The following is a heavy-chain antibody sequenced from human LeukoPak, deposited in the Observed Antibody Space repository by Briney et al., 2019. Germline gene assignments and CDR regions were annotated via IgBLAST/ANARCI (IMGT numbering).Heavy chain of an antibody. V-gene: IGHV4-39*02. CDR2: IYYSGST. CDR1: GGSISSSSYY. CDR3: AREMVRGAFDY. Sequence: PSETLSLTCTVSGGSISSSSYYWGWIRQPPGKGLEWIGSIYYSGSTYYNPSLKSRVTISVDTSKNQFSLKLSSVTAADTAVYYCAREMVRGAFDYWGQGTLVTVSS. J-gene: IGHJ4*02. D-gene: IGHD3-10*01.